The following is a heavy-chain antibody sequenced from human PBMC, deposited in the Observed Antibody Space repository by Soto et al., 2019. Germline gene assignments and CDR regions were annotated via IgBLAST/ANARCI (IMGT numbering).Heavy chain of an antibody. CDR1: GFTFSNYT. CDR3: ARFSNHLLDY. V-gene: IGHV3-48*02. D-gene: IGHD4-4*01. J-gene: IGHJ4*02. CDR2: ISSSGSKI. Sequence: EVQLAESGGGLVQPGGSLRLSCAASGFTFSNYTMNWVRQAPGKGLEWVSHISSSGSKIYYADSVKGRFTISRDNAKNSLYLLMNSLRDEDTAVYYCARFSNHLLDYWGQGTLVTVSS.